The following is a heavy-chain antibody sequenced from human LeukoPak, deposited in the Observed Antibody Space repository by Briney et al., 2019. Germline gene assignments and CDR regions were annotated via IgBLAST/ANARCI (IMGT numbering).Heavy chain of an antibody. Sequence: GASVKVSCKASGGTFSSYAISWVRQAPGQGLEWMGWISAYNGNTNYAQKLQGRVTMTTDTSTSTAYMELRSLRSDDTAVYYCATSPTYYYDSSGYSAFDIWGQGTMVTVSS. CDR2: ISAYNGNT. CDR3: ATSPTYYYDSSGYSAFDI. D-gene: IGHD3-22*01. CDR1: GGTFSSYA. V-gene: IGHV1-18*01. J-gene: IGHJ3*02.